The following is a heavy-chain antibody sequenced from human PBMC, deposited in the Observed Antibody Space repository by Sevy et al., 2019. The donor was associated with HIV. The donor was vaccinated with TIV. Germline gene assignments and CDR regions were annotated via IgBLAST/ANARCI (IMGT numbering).Heavy chain of an antibody. Sequence: GGSLRLSCAASGFTFSSYAMSWVRQAPGKGLEWVSAISGSGGSTYYADSVKGRFTISRDNSKNTLYLQMNSLRAEDTAIYYCAKDWSAGVAGSPNGMDVWDQGTTVTVSS. J-gene: IGHJ6*02. CDR1: GFTFSSYA. CDR3: AKDWSAGVAGSPNGMDV. CDR2: ISGSGGST. D-gene: IGHD6-19*01. V-gene: IGHV3-23*01.